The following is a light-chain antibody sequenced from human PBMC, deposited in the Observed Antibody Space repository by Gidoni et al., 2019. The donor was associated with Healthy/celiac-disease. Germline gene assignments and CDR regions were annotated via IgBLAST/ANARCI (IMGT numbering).Light chain of an antibody. CDR1: QGISSY. V-gene: IGKV1-8*01. CDR3: QQYYSYPLT. J-gene: IGKJ4*01. Sequence: AIRMTQSLSSLSAYTGDRVTITCRASQGISSYLAWYQQKPGKAPKLLIYAASTLQSGVPSRFSGSGSGTDFTLTISCLQSEDFATYYCQQYYSYPLTFGGGTKVEIK. CDR2: AAS.